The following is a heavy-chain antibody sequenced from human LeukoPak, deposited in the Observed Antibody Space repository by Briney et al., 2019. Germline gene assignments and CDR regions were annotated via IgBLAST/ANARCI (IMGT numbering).Heavy chain of an antibody. CDR1: GGSISSSSYY. V-gene: IGHV4-39*07. J-gene: IGHJ4*02. Sequence: PSETLSLTCTVSGGSISSSSYYWGWIRQPPGKGLEWIGSIYYSGSTYYNPSLKSRVTISVDTSKNQFSLKLSSVTAADTAVYYCARVEYDSSGSIPPFPLYWGQGTLVTVSS. CDR3: ARVEYDSSGSIPPFPLY. D-gene: IGHD3-22*01. CDR2: IYYSGST.